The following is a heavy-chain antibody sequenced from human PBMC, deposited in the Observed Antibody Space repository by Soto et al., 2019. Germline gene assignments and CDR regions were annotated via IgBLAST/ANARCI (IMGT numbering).Heavy chain of an antibody. CDR3: ASGPSRYSSGDTDY. D-gene: IGHD6-19*01. J-gene: IGHJ4*02. V-gene: IGHV1-69*06. CDR1: GGTFSSYA. Sequence: SVKVSCKASGGTFSSYAISWVRQAPGQGLEWMGGIIPIFGTANYAQKFQGRVTITADKSTSTAYMELSSLRAEDTAVYYCASGPSRYSSGDTDYWGQGTLVTVSS. CDR2: IIPIFGTA.